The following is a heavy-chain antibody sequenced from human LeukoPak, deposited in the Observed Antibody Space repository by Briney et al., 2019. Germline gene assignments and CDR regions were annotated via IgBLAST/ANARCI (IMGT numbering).Heavy chain of an antibody. V-gene: IGHV4-59*01. CDR2: MYYSGST. J-gene: IGHJ5*02. CDR1: GGSISSYY. Sequence: PSETLSLTCTVSGGSISSYYWSWIRQPPGKGLEWIGYMYYSGSTNYNPSLKSRLTISVDTSKNQFSLKLSSVTAADTAVYYCARGKNWFDPWGQGTLVTVSS. CDR3: ARGKNWFDP.